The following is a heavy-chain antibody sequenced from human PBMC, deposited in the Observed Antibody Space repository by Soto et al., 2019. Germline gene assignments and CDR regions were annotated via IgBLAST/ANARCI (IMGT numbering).Heavy chain of an antibody. V-gene: IGHV3-11*05. D-gene: IGHD6-19*01. CDR1: GFTFSDFY. CDR2: ISTTSSYT. J-gene: IGHJ4*02. CDR3: ARDGSGWASYFDY. Sequence: QVQLVESGGGLVKPGGSLRLSCAASGFTFSDFYMSWISQAPGKGLEWVSYISTTSSYTNYADSVKGRFTISRDNAKNSLYLQMNSLRAEDTAVYYCARDGSGWASYFDYWGQGTRVTVSS.